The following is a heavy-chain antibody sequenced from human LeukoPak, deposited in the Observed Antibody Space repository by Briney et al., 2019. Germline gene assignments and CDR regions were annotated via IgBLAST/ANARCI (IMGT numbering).Heavy chain of an antibody. V-gene: IGHV3-48*02. CDR1: GFALSGYS. Sequence: YPGGSLRLSCAASGFALSGYSMDWVRQAPGKGLEWVSYISISSSAIYYADSVKGRFTISRDNAKNSLYLQMNSLRDEDTAVYYCAKSGCSSTSCYGLFSGWFDPWGQGTLVTVSS. D-gene: IGHD2-2*01. CDR3: AKSGCSSTSCYGLFSGWFDP. CDR2: ISISSSAI. J-gene: IGHJ5*02.